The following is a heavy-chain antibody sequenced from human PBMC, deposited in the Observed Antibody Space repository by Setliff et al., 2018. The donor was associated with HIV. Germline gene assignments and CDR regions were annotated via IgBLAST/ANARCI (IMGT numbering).Heavy chain of an antibody. CDR2: ITDSGGS. D-gene: IGHD1-26*01. V-gene: IGHV4-34*01. Sequence: SETLSLTCAVYGGSFSGYYWTWIRQSPGKGLEWIGEITDSGGSKYNPSLESRVTISVDTSKNQFSLNLTSVTVADTGIYYWASPYSGSYSGFQYWGQGTLVTVSS. CDR3: ASPYSGSYSGFQY. CDR1: GGSFSGYY. J-gene: IGHJ1*01.